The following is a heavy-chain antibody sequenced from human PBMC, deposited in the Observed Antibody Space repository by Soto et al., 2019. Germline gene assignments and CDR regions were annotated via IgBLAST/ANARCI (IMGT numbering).Heavy chain of an antibody. Sequence: QVQLVQSGAEVKKPGASVKVSCKASGYTFTSYGISWVRQAPGQGLEWMGWISAYNGNTNYAQKLQGRVTMTTDTSTSTAYMELRSLRSDDTAVYYCARDSCSGGSWYLYYYYGMDVWGQGTTVTVSS. CDR3: ARDSCSGGSWYLYYYYGMDV. D-gene: IGHD2-15*01. CDR1: GYTFTSYG. CDR2: ISAYNGNT. V-gene: IGHV1-18*01. J-gene: IGHJ6*02.